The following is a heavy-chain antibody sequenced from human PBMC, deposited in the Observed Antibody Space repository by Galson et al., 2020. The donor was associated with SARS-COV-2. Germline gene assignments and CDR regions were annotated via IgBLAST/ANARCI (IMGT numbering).Heavy chain of an antibody. CDR1: GGSISSGSYY. CDR2: IYTSGST. V-gene: IGHV4-61*02. J-gene: IGHJ4*02. D-gene: IGHD6-19*01. CDR3: AYGVVAGTGY. Sequence: SETLSLTCTVSGGSISSGSYYWSWIRQPAGKGLEWIGRIYTSGSTNYNPSLQSRVTISIDTSKNQFSLELTSVTAADTAVYFWAYGVVAGTGYWGQGILVTVSS.